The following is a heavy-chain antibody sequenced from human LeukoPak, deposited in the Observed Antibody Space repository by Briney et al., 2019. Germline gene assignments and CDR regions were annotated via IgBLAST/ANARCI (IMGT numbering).Heavy chain of an antibody. CDR3: AKDSVRFDSSGYYDY. J-gene: IGHJ4*02. CDR2: ISWDGGST. D-gene: IGHD3-22*01. V-gene: IGHV3-43*01. CDR1: GFTFDDYT. Sequence: PGGSLRLSCAASGFTFDDYTMHWVRQAPGKGLEWVSLISWDGGSTYYADSVKGRFTISRDNSKNSLYLQMNSLRTEDTALYYCAKDSVRFDSSGYYDYWGQGTLVTVSS.